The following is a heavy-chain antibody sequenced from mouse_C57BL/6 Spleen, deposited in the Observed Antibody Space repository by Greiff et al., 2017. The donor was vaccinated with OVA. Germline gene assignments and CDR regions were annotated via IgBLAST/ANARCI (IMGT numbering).Heavy chain of an antibody. V-gene: IGHV2-6-1*01. CDR3: ARQWIYDGYYHAMDY. CDR1: GFSLTSYG. J-gene: IGHJ4*01. Sequence: QVQLKESGPGLVAPSQSLSITCTVSGFSLTSYGVHWVRQPPGKGLEWLVVIWSDGSTTYNSALKSRLSISKDNSKSQVFLKMNSLQTDDTAMYYCARQWIYDGYYHAMDYWGQGTSVTVSS. CDR2: IWSDGST. D-gene: IGHD2-3*01.